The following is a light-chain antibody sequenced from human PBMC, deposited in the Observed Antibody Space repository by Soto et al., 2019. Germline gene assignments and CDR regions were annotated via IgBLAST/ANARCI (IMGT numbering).Light chain of an antibody. Sequence: QSVLTQPPSVSGAPGQSVTISCTGSSSNIGAGYDVHWYHQLPGTSPKLLIYGNINRPSGVPDRFFGSKSGTSASLARTGFQAEDEADYYCQAYDSSLSAVVLGGGTKLTVL. CDR3: QAYDSSLSAVV. J-gene: IGLJ2*01. V-gene: IGLV1-40*01. CDR1: SSNIGAGYD. CDR2: GNI.